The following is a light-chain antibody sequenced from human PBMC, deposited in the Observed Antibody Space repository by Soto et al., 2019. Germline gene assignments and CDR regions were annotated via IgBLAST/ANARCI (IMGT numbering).Light chain of an antibody. CDR3: QQSYGTPMYT. J-gene: IGKJ2*01. CDR1: QSINTY. Sequence: DIQMTQSPSSLSASVGDGVTITCRASQSINTYLNWYQQKPGKAPNLLIYAASNLQSGVPSRFSGSGSGTDFTLTISSLQTEDIATYYCQQSYGTPMYTFGQGTKLEIK. CDR2: AAS. V-gene: IGKV1-39*01.